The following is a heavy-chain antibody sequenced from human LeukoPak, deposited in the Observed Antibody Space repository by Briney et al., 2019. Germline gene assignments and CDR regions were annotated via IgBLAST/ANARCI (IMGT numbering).Heavy chain of an antibody. CDR2: IYYSGST. J-gene: IGHJ6*02. D-gene: IGHD2-2*01. V-gene: IGHV4-59*01. CDR3: ARHAEGYYYYGMDV. CDR1: GGSISNYH. Sequence: SETLSLTCSVSGGSISNYHWTWIRQLPGKGLEWIGYIYYSGSTKYNPSLKSRVTMSVDTSKNQFSLKMSSVTAADTAAYFCARHAEGYYYYGMDVWGQGTTVTVSS.